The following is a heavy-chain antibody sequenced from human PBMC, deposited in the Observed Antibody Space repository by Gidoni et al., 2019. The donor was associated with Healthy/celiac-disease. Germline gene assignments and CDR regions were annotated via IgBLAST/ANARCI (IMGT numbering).Heavy chain of an antibody. D-gene: IGHD3-10*01. CDR3: ARADSYYYGSGSPRRWFDP. V-gene: IGHV1-2*02. CDR1: GYTFPGSY. Sequence: QVQLVQSGAEVKKPGASVKVSCKASGYTFPGSYMIWVRQAPGQGPAWMGWSNPNSGGTNYAQKFQGRGNMTRDTSISTAYMELSRLRSDDTAGYYCARADSYYYGSGSPRRWFDPWGQGTLVTVSS. J-gene: IGHJ5*02. CDR2: SNPNSGGT.